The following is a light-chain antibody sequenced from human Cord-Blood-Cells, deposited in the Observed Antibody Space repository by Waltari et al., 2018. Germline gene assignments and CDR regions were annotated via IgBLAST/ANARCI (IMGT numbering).Light chain of an antibody. CDR3: SSYTSSSTWV. V-gene: IGLV2-14*01. CDR1: SSDVGGYNY. J-gene: IGLJ3*02. Sequence: QCALTQPASVSGSPGESITIYCTRTSSDVGGYNYVSWYQQHTGKAPKLMIYDVSNWPSGVSNRFSGSKSGNTASLTISGLQAEDEADYYCSSYTSSSTWVFGGGTKLTVL. CDR2: DVS.